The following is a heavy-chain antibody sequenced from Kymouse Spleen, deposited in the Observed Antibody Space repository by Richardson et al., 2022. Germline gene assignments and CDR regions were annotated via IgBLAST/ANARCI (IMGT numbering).Heavy chain of an antibody. CDR2: INHSGST. J-gene: IGHJ6*02. V-gene: IGHV4-34*01. D-gene: IGHD6-19*01. Sequence: QVQLQQWGAGLLKPSETLSLTCAVYGGSFSGYYWSWIRQPPGKGLEWIGEINHSGSTNYNPSLKSRVTISVDTSKNQFSLKLSSVTAADTAVYYCARGRGAVAGYYYYYGMDVWGQGTTVTVSS. CDR1: GGSFSGYY. CDR3: ARGRGAVAGYYYYYGMDV.